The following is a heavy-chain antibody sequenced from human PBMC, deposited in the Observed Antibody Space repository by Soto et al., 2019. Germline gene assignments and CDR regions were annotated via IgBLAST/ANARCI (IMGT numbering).Heavy chain of an antibody. CDR3: VRAGHVYDVNSYGMDV. CDR2: ISSSGTYI. D-gene: IGHD5-12*01. J-gene: IGHJ6*02. Sequence: GGSLRLSCAASGFIFNDYSMDWVRQAPEKGLEWVSSISSSGTYIYYADSVKGRFAISRDNAKNVMYLQMDNLRAEDTAVYYCVRAGHVYDVNSYGMDVWCQGTTVTVSS. V-gene: IGHV3-21*01. CDR1: GFIFNDYS.